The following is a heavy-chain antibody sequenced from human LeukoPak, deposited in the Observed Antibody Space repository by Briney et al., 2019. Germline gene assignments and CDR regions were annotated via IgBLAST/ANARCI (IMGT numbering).Heavy chain of an antibody. V-gene: IGHV4-34*01. CDR2: INHSGST. J-gene: IGHJ4*02. CDR1: GGSFSGYY. D-gene: IGHD1-26*01. CDR3: ARVEWELHHPLYSGFDY. Sequence: SETLSLTCAVYGGSFSGYYWSWIRQPPGKGLEWIGEINHSGSTNYNPSPKSRVTISVDTSKNQFSLKLSSVTAADTAVYYCARVEWELHHPLYSGFDYWGQGTLVTVSS.